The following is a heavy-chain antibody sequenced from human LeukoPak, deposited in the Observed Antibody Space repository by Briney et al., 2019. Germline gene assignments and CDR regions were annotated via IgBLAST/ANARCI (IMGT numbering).Heavy chain of an antibody. D-gene: IGHD5-12*01. CDR1: GFTFSSYG. CDR3: AKDPSGGVATIKGYYYYGMDV. Sequence: GGSLRLSCAASGFTFSSYGMHWVRQAPGKGLEWVAVISYDGSNKYYADSVKGRFTISRDNSKNTLYLQMNSLRAEDTAVYYCAKDPSGGVATIKGYYYYGMDVWGQGITVTVSS. CDR2: ISYDGSNK. V-gene: IGHV3-30*18. J-gene: IGHJ6*02.